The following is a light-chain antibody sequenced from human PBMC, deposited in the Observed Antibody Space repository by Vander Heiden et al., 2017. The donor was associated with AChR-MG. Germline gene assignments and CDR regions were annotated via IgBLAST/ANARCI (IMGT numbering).Light chain of an antibody. CDR2: STS. CDR3: LLFSDYTQV. V-gene: IGLV7-43*01. Sequence: QTVVTQEPSLTVSPGGPVTLTCASSTGAVTSDFHPNWIQQKPVQPPRTMIYSTSNRQSWTPARFSGSFLGDKAALTLSGVQPEDEADYDCLLFSDYTQVFGGGTKLTVL. CDR1: TGAVTSDFH. J-gene: IGLJ2*01.